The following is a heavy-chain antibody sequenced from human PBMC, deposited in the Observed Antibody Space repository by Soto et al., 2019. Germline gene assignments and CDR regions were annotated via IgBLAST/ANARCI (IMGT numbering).Heavy chain of an antibody. Sequence: SETLSLTCAVSGGSIGTSAYYWGWIRQAPGKGLEWIGSINHSGNTYLSPSLKDRVTMSVDTSKNSFSLKLRSATAADTGLYYCSRRAPEGFDPWGQGTLVTVSS. J-gene: IGHJ5*02. V-gene: IGHV4-39*01. CDR2: INHSGNT. CDR1: GGSIGTSAYY. CDR3: SRRAPEGFDP.